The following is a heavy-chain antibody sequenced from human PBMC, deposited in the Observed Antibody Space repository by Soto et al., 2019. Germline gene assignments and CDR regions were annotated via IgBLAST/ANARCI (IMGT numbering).Heavy chain of an antibody. CDR1: GGSFSDYN. V-gene: IGHV4-34*02. Sequence: QEQLQQWGAGLLKPSETLSLTCAVNGGSFSDYNWSWIRQPPGKRLEWIGEINNSGGTNYNPSLKSRVTISVDTSKNEFSLKLSSVTAADTALSYCARGVATIRDWGQGTLVTVSS. J-gene: IGHJ4*02. D-gene: IGHD5-12*01. CDR2: INNSGGT. CDR3: ARGVATIRD.